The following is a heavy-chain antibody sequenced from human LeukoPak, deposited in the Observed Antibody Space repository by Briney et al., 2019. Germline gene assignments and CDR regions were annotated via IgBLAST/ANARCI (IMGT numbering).Heavy chain of an antibody. D-gene: IGHD5-12*01. CDR1: GGSISTYY. J-gene: IGHJ4*02. Sequence: KPSETLSLTCTVSGGSISTYYWSWIRQPPGKGLEWIGYIHYSGTTNYNPSLKNRVTISLDTSKNQFSLNLSSVTAADTAAYYCARMGGYSGYATHWGQGTLVTVSS. CDR3: ARMGGYSGYATH. CDR2: IHYSGTT. V-gene: IGHV4-59*08.